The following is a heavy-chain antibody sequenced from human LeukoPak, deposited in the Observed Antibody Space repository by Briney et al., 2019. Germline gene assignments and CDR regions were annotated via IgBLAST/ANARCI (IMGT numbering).Heavy chain of an antibody. CDR3: ARDATLYDSSAYYYLW. D-gene: IGHD3-22*01. J-gene: IGHJ4*02. Sequence: SVKVSCKASGGTFSRYAISWVRQAPGQGLEWMGGIIPMFRTANYAQKFQGRVTITADESTSTAYMELTSLRSGDTAVYYCARDATLYDSSAYYYLWWGQGTLVTASS. V-gene: IGHV1-69*01. CDR1: GGTFSRYA. CDR2: IIPMFRTA.